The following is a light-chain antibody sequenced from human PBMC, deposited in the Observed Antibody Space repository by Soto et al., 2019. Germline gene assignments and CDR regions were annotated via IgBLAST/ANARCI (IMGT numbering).Light chain of an antibody. CDR1: QSVSSY. CDR2: GAS. J-gene: IGKJ1*01. CDR3: QQCGYSPQT. V-gene: IGKV3-20*01. Sequence: EIVLTQSPGTLSLSPGERATLSCRASQSVSSYLAWYQQKPGQAPRLLIYGASSRATGIPDRFSGSGSGTDFTLTISSLEPEDFAVYYCQQCGYSPQTFGQGTKVEIK.